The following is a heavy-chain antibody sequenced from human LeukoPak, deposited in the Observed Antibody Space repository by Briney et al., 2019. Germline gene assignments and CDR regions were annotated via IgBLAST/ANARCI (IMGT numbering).Heavy chain of an antibody. D-gene: IGHD3-3*01. V-gene: IGHV1-8*02. J-gene: IGHJ5*02. CDR3: ARTGEYYDFWSGYLKGNWFDP. Sequence: GASVKVSCKASGYTFTSYYMHWVRQAPGQGLEWMGWMNPNSGNTGYAQKFQGRVTMTRNTSISTAYMELSSLRSEDTAVYYCARTGEYYDFWSGYLKGNWFDPWGQGTLVTVSS. CDR2: MNPNSGNT. CDR1: GYTFTSYY.